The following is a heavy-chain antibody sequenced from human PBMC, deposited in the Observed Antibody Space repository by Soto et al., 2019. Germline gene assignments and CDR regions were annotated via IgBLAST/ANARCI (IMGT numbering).Heavy chain of an antibody. D-gene: IGHD3-22*01. Sequence: QLQLQESVPGLVKPSETLSLTCTVSGGSISSSDFYWGWLRQPPGKGLDFIGSMYYSGTTYYNPSLKNRITISVDTSKNQFSLKLTSVTAADTAVYYCAVVDSTGNWFDPWGQGALVTVSS. CDR3: AVVDSTGNWFDP. CDR2: MYYSGTT. V-gene: IGHV4-39*01. CDR1: GGSISSSDFY. J-gene: IGHJ5*02.